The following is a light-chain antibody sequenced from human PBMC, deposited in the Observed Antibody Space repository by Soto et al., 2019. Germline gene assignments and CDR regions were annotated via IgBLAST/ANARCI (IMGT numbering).Light chain of an antibody. CDR3: QQYGGSLF. Sequence: DIVLTQSPGTLSLSPGERATLSCRASQTVNSNFLAWYQHKPGQAPSLLIYGASNRATGTPDRFSGSGSGTDFTLTISRLEAEDFAVYYCQQYGGSLFFGGGTKVEIK. CDR1: QTVNSNF. J-gene: IGKJ4*01. V-gene: IGKV3-20*01. CDR2: GAS.